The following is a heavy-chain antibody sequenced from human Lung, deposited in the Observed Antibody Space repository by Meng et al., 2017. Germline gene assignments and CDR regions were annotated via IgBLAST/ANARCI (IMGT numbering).Heavy chain of an antibody. Sequence: GRLVGRGGEVVPPGRSLRTACAAPGFTFARNGVLWVRQAPGKGLEWVAAKSYAGSNQHYADSVKGRFTISRDNSENTLYLQMNSLRAEDSAVYYCARNNYGDYYFDYWGQGTLVTVSS. CDR1: GFTFARNG. V-gene: IGHV3-30*01. D-gene: IGHD4-17*01. CDR3: ARNNYGDYYFDY. J-gene: IGHJ4*02. CDR2: KSYAGSNQ.